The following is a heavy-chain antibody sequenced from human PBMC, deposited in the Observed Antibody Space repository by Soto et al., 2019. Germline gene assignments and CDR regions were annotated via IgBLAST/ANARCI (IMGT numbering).Heavy chain of an antibody. J-gene: IGHJ3*02. Sequence: TLSLTCTVSGGSISSGDYYWSWIRQPPGNGLEWIGYIYYSGSTYYNPSLKSRVTISVVSSKNQFSLKLSSVTAADTAVYYCARAMGPRVSAFDIWGQGTMVTVSS. D-gene: IGHD6-6*01. CDR3: ARAMGPRVSAFDI. CDR2: IYYSGST. V-gene: IGHV4-30-4*01. CDR1: GGSISSGDYY.